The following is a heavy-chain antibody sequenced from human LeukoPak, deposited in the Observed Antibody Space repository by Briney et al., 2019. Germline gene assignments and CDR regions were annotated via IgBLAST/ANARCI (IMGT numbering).Heavy chain of an antibody. V-gene: IGHV3-23*01. CDR1: GFTFSTYE. CDR2: VSNNGDST. CDR3: AGRGIAHS. D-gene: IGHD6-13*01. Sequence: GRSLRLSCAASGFTFSTYEMHWVRQAPGKGLECVSTVSNNGDSTYYADSVKGRFTISRDNSKNTLYLQMNSLRAEDTAVYYCAGRGIAHSWGQGTLVTVSS. J-gene: IGHJ5*02.